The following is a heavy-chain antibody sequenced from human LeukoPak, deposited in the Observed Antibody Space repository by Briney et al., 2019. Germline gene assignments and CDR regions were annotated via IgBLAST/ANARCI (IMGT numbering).Heavy chain of an antibody. CDR2: INAGNGNT. CDR3: ARGHSSSDYMDV. J-gene: IGHJ6*03. V-gene: IGHV1-3*01. Sequence: ASVKVSCKASGYTFTSYAMHWVRQAPGQRLEWMGWINAGNGNTKYSQKFQGRVTITRDTSASTAYMELSSLRSEDTAVYYCARGHSSSDYMDVWGKGTTVTVSS. CDR1: GYTFTSYA. D-gene: IGHD6-6*01.